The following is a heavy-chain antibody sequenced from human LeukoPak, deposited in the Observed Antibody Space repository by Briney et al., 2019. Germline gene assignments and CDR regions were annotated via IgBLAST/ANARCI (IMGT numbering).Heavy chain of an antibody. J-gene: IGHJ4*02. V-gene: IGHV4-61*02. CDR3: AGGNYDFWSGYFDY. Sequence: SQTLSLTCTVSGGSISSGSYYWSWIRQPAGKGLEWIGRIHTSGSTNYNPSLKSRVTISVDTSKNQFSLKLSSVTAADTAVYYCAGGNYDFWSGYFDYWGQGTLVTVSS. D-gene: IGHD3-3*01. CDR2: IHTSGST. CDR1: GGSISSGSYY.